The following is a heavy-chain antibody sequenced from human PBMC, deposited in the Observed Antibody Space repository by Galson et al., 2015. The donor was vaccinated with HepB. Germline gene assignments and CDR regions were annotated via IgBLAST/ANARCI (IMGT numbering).Heavy chain of an antibody. V-gene: IGHV1-18*01. CDR1: GYTFTSYG. D-gene: IGHD3-22*01. CDR2: ISAYNGNT. CDR3: ARDALYYYDSSGYYY. Sequence: SVKVSCKASGYTFTSYGISWVRQAPGQGLEWMGWISAYNGNTNYAQKLQGRVTMNIDTSTSTAYMELRSLRSDDTAVYYCARDALYYYDSSGYYYWGQGTLVTVSS. J-gene: IGHJ4*02.